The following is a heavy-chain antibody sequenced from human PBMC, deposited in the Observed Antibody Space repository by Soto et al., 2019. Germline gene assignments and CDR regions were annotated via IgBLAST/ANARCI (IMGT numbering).Heavy chain of an antibody. V-gene: IGHV5-51*01. D-gene: IGHD3-22*01. CDR3: ARRDSSGLVSI. Sequence: GESLKISCKGSGYSFTNYWIGWVRQMPGTGLEWMGIIYPGNSNTRYSPSFEGQVTMSADKSINTAYLQWSSLKASDTAMYYCARRDSSGLVSIWGQGTMVTVSS. CDR2: IYPGNSNT. J-gene: IGHJ3*02. CDR1: GYSFTNYW.